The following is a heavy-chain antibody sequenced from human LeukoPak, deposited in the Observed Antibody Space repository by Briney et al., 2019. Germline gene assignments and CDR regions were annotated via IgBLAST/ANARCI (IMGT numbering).Heavy chain of an antibody. D-gene: IGHD3-22*01. V-gene: IGHV1-69*13. J-gene: IGHJ4*02. CDR3: ARVSGYYYDSSGYPS. CDR2: IIPIFGTA. CDR1: GGTFSSYA. Sequence: ASVKVSCKASGGTFSSYAISWVRQAPGQGLEWMGGIIPIFGTANYAQKFQGRVTITADESASTAYMELSSLRSEDTAVYYCARVSGYYYDSSGYPSWGQGTLVTVSS.